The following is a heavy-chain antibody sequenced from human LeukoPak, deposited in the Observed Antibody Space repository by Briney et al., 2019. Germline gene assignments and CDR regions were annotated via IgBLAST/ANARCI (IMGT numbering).Heavy chain of an antibody. CDR1: GGAFSGYS. Sequence: AETLSLTCAVYGGAFSGYSWSWIRQPPGKGLEWIGEKNHSGSTNYNPSLKSRVTTSVDTSKKQFSLKVRSVTAADTAVYYCARNPGSGTYRDAFDIWGQGTMVTVSS. CDR3: ARNPGSGTYRDAFDI. D-gene: IGHD3-10*01. CDR2: KNHSGST. V-gene: IGHV4-34*01. J-gene: IGHJ3*02.